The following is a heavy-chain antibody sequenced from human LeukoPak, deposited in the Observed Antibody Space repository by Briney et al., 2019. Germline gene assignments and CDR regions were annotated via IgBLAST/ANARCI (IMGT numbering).Heavy chain of an antibody. CDR3: ARDFPYYYYDSSGPSLGFDY. J-gene: IGHJ4*02. CDR2: IKQDGSEK. V-gene: IGHV3-7*01. D-gene: IGHD3-22*01. Sequence: PGGSLRLSGAASGFTCSSYWMSWVRQAPGKWLECVANIKQDGSEKYYVDSVKGRFTISRDNAKNSLYLQMKSLRAEDTAVYYCARDFPYYYYDSSGPSLGFDYWGQGTLVTVSS. CDR1: GFTCSSYW.